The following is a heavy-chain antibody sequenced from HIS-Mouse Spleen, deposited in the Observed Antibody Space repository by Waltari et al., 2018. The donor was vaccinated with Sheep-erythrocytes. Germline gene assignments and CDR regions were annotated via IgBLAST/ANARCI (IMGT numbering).Heavy chain of an antibody. D-gene: IGHD6-6*01. Sequence: EVQLVESGGGLVKPGGSLRLSCAASGFTFSSYSMNWVRQAPVKGLEWVSSISSSSSYIYYADSVKGRFTISRDNAKNSLYLQMNSLRAEDTAVYYCARDSTSDAFDIWGQGTMVTVSS. V-gene: IGHV3-21*01. CDR3: ARDSTSDAFDI. J-gene: IGHJ3*02. CDR1: GFTFSSYS. CDR2: ISSSSSYI.